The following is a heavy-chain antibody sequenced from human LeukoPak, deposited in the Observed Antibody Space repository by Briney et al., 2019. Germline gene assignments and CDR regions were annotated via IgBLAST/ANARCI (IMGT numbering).Heavy chain of an antibody. CDR3: ASPLGEESETNAFDI. J-gene: IGHJ3*02. CDR1: GYTFTSYY. V-gene: IGHV1-46*01. Sequence: GASVKVSCKAFGYTFTSYYMHWVRQAPGQGLEWMGIINPSGGSTSYAQKFQGRVTMTRDTSTSTVYMELSSLRSEDTAVYYCASPLGEESETNAFDIWGQGTMVTVSS. CDR2: INPSGGST.